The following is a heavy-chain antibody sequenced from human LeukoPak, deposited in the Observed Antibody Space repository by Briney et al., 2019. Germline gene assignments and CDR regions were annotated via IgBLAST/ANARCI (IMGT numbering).Heavy chain of an antibody. CDR3: ASIGYSSSYYYFDS. J-gene: IGHJ4*02. D-gene: IGHD6-13*01. V-gene: IGHV4-38-2*02. CDR2: IYHSGST. CDR1: GYSISSGYY. Sequence: PSETLSLTCTVSGYSISSGYYWGWIRQPPGKGLEWIGSIYHSGSTYYNPSLKSRVTISVDTSKNQFSLKLSSVTAADTAVYYCASIGYSSSYYYFDSWGQGTLVTVSS.